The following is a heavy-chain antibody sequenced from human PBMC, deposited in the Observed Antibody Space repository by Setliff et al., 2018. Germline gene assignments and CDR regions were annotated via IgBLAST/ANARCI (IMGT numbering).Heavy chain of an antibody. Sequence: SETLSLTCTVSGGSISSSSYYWGWIRQPPGKGLEWIGSIYYSGSTYYNPSLKSRVTISLDTSKNQFSLKLISVTAADTAVYYCARGRGLEWLPESWFDPWGQGTLVTVSS. CDR3: ARGRGLEWLPESWFDP. D-gene: IGHD3-3*01. V-gene: IGHV4-39*07. CDR2: IYYSGST. CDR1: GGSISSSSYY. J-gene: IGHJ5*02.